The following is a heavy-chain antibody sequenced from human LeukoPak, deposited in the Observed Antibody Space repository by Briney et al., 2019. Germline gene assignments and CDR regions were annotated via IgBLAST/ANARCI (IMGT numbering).Heavy chain of an antibody. CDR2: IKQDGSEK. CDR3: ARVAGYYTNGVWYSALDI. J-gene: IGHJ3*02. D-gene: IGHD2-8*01. V-gene: IGHV3-7*01. CDR1: GFTFSSYW. Sequence: GGSLRLSCAASGFTFSSYWMSWVRQAPGKGLEWVANIKQDGSEKYYVDSVKGRFTISRDNAKNSLYLQMNSLGAEDTVVYYCARVAGYYTNGVWYSALDIWGQGTMVTVSS.